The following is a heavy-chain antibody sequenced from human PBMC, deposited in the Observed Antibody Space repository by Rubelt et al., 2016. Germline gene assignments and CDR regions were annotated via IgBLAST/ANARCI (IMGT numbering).Heavy chain of an antibody. D-gene: IGHD2/OR15-2a*01. CDR1: GGTFSSYA. Sequence: GGTFSSYAISWVRQAPGQGLEWMGRIIPILGIANYAQKFQGRVTITADKSTSTAYMELSSLRSEDTAVYYCARARGNSRAFDIWGQGTMVTVSS. V-gene: IGHV1-69*04. CDR2: IIPILGIA. CDR3: ARARGNSRAFDI. J-gene: IGHJ3*02.